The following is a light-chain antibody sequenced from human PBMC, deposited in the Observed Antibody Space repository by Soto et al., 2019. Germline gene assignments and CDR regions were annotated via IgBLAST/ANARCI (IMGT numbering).Light chain of an antibody. CDR1: QSVSSN. CDR2: GAS. Sequence: MVMTQSPANLSVSQGESATLSCRASQSVSSNLAWYQQNPAQAHRLMIYGASTRATGIPARFSGSVSGTEFTLTISGLQSEDFAVYYGQQYTNWPTITFGQGTKVDIK. CDR3: QQYTNWPTIT. J-gene: IGKJ1*01. V-gene: IGKV3-15*01.